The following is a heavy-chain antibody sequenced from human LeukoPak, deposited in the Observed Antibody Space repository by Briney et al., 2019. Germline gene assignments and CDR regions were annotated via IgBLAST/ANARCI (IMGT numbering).Heavy chain of an antibody. J-gene: IGHJ3*02. CDR1: GDSVSGNSAA. Sequence: SQTLSLTCAISGDSVSGNSAAWSWIRQSPSRGLEWLGRTYYRSKWYNDYAVSVKSRITINPDTSKNQFSLQLNSVTPEDTAVYYCARDNYDSSGPDDAFDIWGQGTMVTVSS. V-gene: IGHV6-1*01. CDR3: ARDNYDSSGPDDAFDI. D-gene: IGHD3-22*01. CDR2: TYYRSKWYN.